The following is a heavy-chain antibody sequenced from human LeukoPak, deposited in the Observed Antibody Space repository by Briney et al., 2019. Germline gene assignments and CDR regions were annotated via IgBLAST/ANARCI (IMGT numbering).Heavy chain of an antibody. J-gene: IGHJ4*02. CDR1: GFTFSSYA. Sequence: PGGSLRHSCAASGFTFSSYAMSWVRQAPGKGLEWVSAISGSGGSTYYADSVKGRFTISRDNSKNTMYLKMNSLRAEDTAVYYCAKETKKGKTWIQLWTYFDYWGQGTLVTVSS. D-gene: IGHD5-18*01. CDR3: AKETKKGKTWIQLWTYFDY. V-gene: IGHV3-23*01. CDR2: ISGSGGST.